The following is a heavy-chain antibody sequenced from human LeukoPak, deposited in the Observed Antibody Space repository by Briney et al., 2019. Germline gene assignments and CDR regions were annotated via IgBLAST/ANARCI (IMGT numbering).Heavy chain of an antibody. J-gene: IGHJ4*02. D-gene: IGHD2-2*01. CDR2: ISVSSSGI. Sequence: GVSLRLSCAASGFTFSSYTMNWVRQAPVKGLECVSSISVSSSGIYYADSVRGRFTISRDNAKNSLYLQMNSLRAEDTAVYYCARDRGEGYCGSTSCYFSFDYWGQGTLVTVSS. CDR3: ARDRGEGYCGSTSCYFSFDY. V-gene: IGHV3-21*01. CDR1: GFTFSSYT.